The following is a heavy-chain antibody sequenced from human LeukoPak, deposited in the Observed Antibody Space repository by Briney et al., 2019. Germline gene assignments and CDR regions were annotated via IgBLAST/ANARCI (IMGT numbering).Heavy chain of an antibody. CDR1: GFTFSDYD. V-gene: IGHV3-13*01. CDR2: IGTAGDT. CDR3: ARVAKERVGGVYYFDY. Sequence: GGALRLSCAASGFTFSDYDMHWVRQATGKGLEWVSAIGTAGDTYYTGSVKGRFTISRENAKNSLYLQMNSLRAGDTAVYYCARVAKERVGGVYYFDYWGQGTLVTVSS. J-gene: IGHJ4*02. D-gene: IGHD1-1*01.